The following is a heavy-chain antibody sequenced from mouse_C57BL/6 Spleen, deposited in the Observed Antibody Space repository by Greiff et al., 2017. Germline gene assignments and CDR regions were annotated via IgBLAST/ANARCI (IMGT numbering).Heavy chain of an antibody. Sequence: EVQLVESGGGLVKPGGSLKLSCAASGFTFSSYAMSWVRQTPEKRLEWVATISDGGSYTYYPDNVKGRFTISRDNAKNNLYLQMSHLKSEDTARYYCARGDGYPLAYWGQGTLVTVSA. CDR1: GFTFSSYA. CDR3: ARGDGYPLAY. V-gene: IGHV5-4*01. CDR2: ISDGGSYT. J-gene: IGHJ3*01. D-gene: IGHD2-3*01.